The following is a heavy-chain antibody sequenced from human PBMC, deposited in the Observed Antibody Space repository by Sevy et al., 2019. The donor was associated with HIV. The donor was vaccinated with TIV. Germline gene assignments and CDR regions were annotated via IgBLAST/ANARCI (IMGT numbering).Heavy chain of an antibody. J-gene: IGHJ4*02. V-gene: IGHV4-61*01. CDR2: VYHTGST. CDR1: GVSVSSDTYY. CDR3: AREPYFFDKSGYYWDY. D-gene: IGHD3-22*01. Sequence: SDTLSLTCAVSGVSVSSDTYYWSWIRQPPGKGLEWIGYVYHTGSTNYSPSFKSRVTISVDTSKNRFSLRLFSVAAADTAVYYCAREPYFFDKSGYYWDYWGQGALVTVSS.